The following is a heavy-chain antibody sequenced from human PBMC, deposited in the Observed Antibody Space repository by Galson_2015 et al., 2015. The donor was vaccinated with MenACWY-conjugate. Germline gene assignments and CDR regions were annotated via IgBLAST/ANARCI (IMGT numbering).Heavy chain of an antibody. CDR1: GFTFNNYW. CDR3: ARDNNWSFDS. V-gene: IGHV3-74*01. J-gene: IGHJ4*02. CDR2: IKADGSFS. Sequence: LRLSCAASGFTFNNYWMHRVRQPPGKGLEWISYIKADGSFSNYADSVKGRFTISTDNAKNMVYLQMDGLGDEDTAVYFCARDNNWSFDSWGQGTLVTVSS. D-gene: IGHD1-1*01.